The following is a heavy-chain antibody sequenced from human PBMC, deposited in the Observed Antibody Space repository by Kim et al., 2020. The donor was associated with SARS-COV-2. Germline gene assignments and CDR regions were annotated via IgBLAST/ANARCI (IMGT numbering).Heavy chain of an antibody. CDR3: ARGSGYSYDYYWFDP. CDR1: DDSLSSGGHY. V-gene: IGHV4-31*03. D-gene: IGHD5-18*01. CDR2: IYYSGTT. Sequence: SETLSLTCTVSDDSLSSGGHYWSWIRQHPGKGLEWIGYIYYSGTTYYNPSLKSRLTISLDRSKSQFSLELSSVTAADTAVYFCARGSGYSYDYYWFDPWGPGTLVTVSS. J-gene: IGHJ5*02.